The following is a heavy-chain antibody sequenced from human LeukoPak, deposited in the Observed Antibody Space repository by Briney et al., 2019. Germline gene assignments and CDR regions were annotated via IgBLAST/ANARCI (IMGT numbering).Heavy chain of an antibody. J-gene: IGHJ4*02. Sequence: GGSLRLSCAASGFTFSSYAMSWVRQAPGKGLERVSVISGSGDTSYYADSVKGRFTISRDNAKNSLYLQMSSLRAEDTAFYYCARNMGSGYYFAEGYWGQGILVTVSS. V-gene: IGHV3-23*01. CDR1: GFTFSSYA. CDR2: ISGSGDTS. CDR3: ARNMGSGYYFAEGY. D-gene: IGHD3-22*01.